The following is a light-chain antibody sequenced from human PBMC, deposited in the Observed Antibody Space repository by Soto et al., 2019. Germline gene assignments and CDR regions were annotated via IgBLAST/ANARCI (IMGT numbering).Light chain of an antibody. V-gene: IGKV3-11*01. CDR1: QSVSNY. CDR2: DAS. CDR3: QQYAGSPRT. Sequence: EIVLSQSPATLSLSPGERATLSCKTSQSVSNYLAWYQQKPGQAPRLLMYDASNRATGIPAKFSGSGSGTDFTLTINRVEPEHFAVYFCQQYAGSPRTFGQGTKVDIK. J-gene: IGKJ1*01.